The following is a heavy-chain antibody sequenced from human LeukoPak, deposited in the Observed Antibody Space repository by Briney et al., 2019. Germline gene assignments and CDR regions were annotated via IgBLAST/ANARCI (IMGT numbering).Heavy chain of an antibody. J-gene: IGHJ4*02. CDR2: IIPILGIA. D-gene: IGHD6-13*01. CDR3: ARHSSSWYYFDY. V-gene: IGHV1-69*04. CDR1: GGTFSSYA. Sequence: EASVKVSCKASGGTFSSYAISWVRQAPGQGLEWMGRIIPILGIANYAQKFQGRVTITADKSTSTAYMELSSLRSEDTAVYYCARHSSSWYYFDYWGQGTLVTVSS.